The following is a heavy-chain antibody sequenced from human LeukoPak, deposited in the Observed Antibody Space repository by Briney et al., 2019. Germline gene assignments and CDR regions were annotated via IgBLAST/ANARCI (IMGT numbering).Heavy chain of an antibody. J-gene: IGHJ4*02. V-gene: IGHV3-23*01. D-gene: IGHD5-18*01. CDR3: AKLDTAMVTNFDY. CDR2: SGSGGST. CDR1: GFTFSSYA. Sequence: PGGSLRLSCAASGFTFSSYAMSWVRQAPGKGLEWVSASGSGGSTYYADSVKGRFTISRDNSKNTLYLQMNSPRAEDTAVYYCAKLDTAMVTNFDYWGQGTLVTVSS.